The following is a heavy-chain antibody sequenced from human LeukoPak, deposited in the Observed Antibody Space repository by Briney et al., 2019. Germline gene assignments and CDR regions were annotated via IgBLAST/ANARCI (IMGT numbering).Heavy chain of an antibody. D-gene: IGHD3-22*01. CDR1: GFRVSDYY. CDR3: ARNYYDSSGYYSTFDY. CDR2: IRDSGEA. V-gene: IGHV3-66*01. Sequence: GGSLRLSCAVSGFRVSDYYMSWVRQAPGKGLEWVGLIRDSGEAFYADFVRGRFAISRDESENTLYLQMNSLRAEDTAVYYCARNYYDSSGYYSTFDYWGQGTLVTVSS. J-gene: IGHJ4*02.